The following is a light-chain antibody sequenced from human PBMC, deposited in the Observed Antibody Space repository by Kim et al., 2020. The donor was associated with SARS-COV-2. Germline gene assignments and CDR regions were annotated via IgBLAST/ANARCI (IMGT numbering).Light chain of an antibody. Sequence: SYELTQPLSVSVALGETARITCGGNNIGSKNVHWYQRKPGQAPLLIIYRDTNRPSGIPEAFSGSNSGNTATLTISRAQAGDEADYYCQVWDRSTGIFGG. CDR1: NIGSKN. J-gene: IGLJ2*01. V-gene: IGLV3-9*01. CDR3: QVWDRSTGI. CDR2: RDT.